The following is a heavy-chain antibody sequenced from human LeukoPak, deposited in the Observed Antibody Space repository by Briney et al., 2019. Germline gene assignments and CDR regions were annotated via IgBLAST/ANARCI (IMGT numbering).Heavy chain of an antibody. V-gene: IGHV3-23*01. Sequence: GGSLRLSCAASGFALSSYAMSWVRQAPGKGLEWVSATSSSDAGTYHAESVRGRFTISRDNSKNTLSLQMNNLSAEDTAVYYCAKDRAFRRDLADHWGQGTLVTVSS. CDR1: GFALSSYA. CDR2: TSSSDAGT. D-gene: IGHD3-10*01. CDR3: AKDRAFRRDLADH. J-gene: IGHJ4*02.